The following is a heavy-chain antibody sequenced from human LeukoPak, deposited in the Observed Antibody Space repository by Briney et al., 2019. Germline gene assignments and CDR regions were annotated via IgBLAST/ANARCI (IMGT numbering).Heavy chain of an antibody. CDR3: ATASGNAFDV. Sequence: SETLSLTCTLSGGSFTGGRFHWGWTRQPPGKGLVWLGNLYYDGSSYHTPSLSGRVTISLDTSRNQFFLKLSSVTAADTAVYYCATASGNAFDVWGQGTMVTVSS. D-gene: IGHD3-10*01. J-gene: IGHJ3*01. V-gene: IGHV4-39*07. CDR1: GGSFTGGRFH. CDR2: LYYDGSS.